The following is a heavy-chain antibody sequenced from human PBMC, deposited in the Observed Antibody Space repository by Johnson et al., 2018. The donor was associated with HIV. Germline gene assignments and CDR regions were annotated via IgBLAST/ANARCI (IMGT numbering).Heavy chain of an antibody. CDR1: GFTFDEYD. Sequence: EVRLVETGGGLIQPGGSLRLSCEASGFTFDEYDMNWVRQAPGKGLEWVSGINWQGGTPGFADSVKGRFTISRDNAKNSLYLQMNSLSAEDTALYYCARATYYYDPRGYLTRPRAFDVWGQGTMVTVSS. V-gene: IGHV3-20*04. D-gene: IGHD3-22*01. J-gene: IGHJ3*01. CDR3: ARATYYYDPRGYLTRPRAFDV. CDR2: INWQGGTP.